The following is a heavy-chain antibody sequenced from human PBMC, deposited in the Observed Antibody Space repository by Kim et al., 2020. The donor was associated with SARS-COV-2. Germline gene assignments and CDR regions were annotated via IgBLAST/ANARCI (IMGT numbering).Heavy chain of an antibody. CDR3: AKDSPSHSSGWYGPDRQPTH. J-gene: IGHJ4*02. V-gene: IGHV3-23*01. CDR2: ISGSGGST. CDR1: GFTFSSYA. Sequence: GGSLRLSCAASGFTFSSYAMSWVRQAPGKGLEWVSAISGSGGSTYYADSVKGRFTISRDNSKNTLYLQMNSLRAEDTAVYYCAKDSPSHSSGWYGPDRQPTHWGQGTLVTVSS. D-gene: IGHD6-19*01.